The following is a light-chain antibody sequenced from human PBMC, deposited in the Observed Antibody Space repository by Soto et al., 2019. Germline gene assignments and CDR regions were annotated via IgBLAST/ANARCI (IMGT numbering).Light chain of an antibody. V-gene: IGKV3-20*01. Sequence: EIVLTQSPGPLSLSPGERATLSCRASQSISVTYLAWYQQKPGRAPRILIYGATNRATGIPNRFSGSGSGTDFTFTISRMEPADFAVYYCQHYGISPPWTFGQGTKVEIK. CDR1: QSISVTY. J-gene: IGKJ1*01. CDR2: GAT. CDR3: QHYGISPPWT.